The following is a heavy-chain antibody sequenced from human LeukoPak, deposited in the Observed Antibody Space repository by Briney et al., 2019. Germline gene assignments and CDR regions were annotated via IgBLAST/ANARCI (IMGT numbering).Heavy chain of an antibody. CDR3: ARAVRGTFDI. D-gene: IGHD3-22*01. V-gene: IGHV4-59*01. J-gene: IGHJ3*02. CDR2: IYYSGST. Sequence: PSETLSLTCTVSGGSISSYYWSWIRQPPGKGLEWIGYIYYSGSTNYNPSLKSRVTISVDTSKNQLSLKLSSVTAADTAVYYCARAVRGTFDIWGQGTMVTVSS. CDR1: GGSISSYY.